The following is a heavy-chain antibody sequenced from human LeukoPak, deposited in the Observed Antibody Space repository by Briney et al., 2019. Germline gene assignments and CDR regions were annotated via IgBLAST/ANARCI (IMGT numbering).Heavy chain of an antibody. Sequence: SETLSLTCTVSGGSISSADYYWAWIRQSPEKGLEWIGYIYNSGSTNYNPSLKSRVTISVDTSKNQFSLKLSSVTAADTAVYYCARGHDRQVQSYGMDVWGQGTTVTVSS. V-gene: IGHV4-30-4*01. J-gene: IGHJ6*02. CDR3: ARGHDRQVQSYGMDV. D-gene: IGHD1-1*01. CDR2: IYNSGST. CDR1: GGSISSADYY.